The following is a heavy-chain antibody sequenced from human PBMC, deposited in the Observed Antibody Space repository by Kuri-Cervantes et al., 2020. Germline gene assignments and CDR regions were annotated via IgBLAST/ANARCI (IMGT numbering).Heavy chain of an antibody. CDR1: GGSFSGYF. CDR2: INHRGSA. Sequence: GSLRLSCAVYGGSFSGYFWTWIRQPPGKGLEWIGEINHRGSANYNPSLKSRVTISVDMSKNQFSLQLTSVTAADTAVYYCASALGSPGIVATIWDDYWGQGTLVTVSS. D-gene: IGHD5-12*01. J-gene: IGHJ4*02. V-gene: IGHV4-34*01. CDR3: ASALGSPGIVATIWDDY.